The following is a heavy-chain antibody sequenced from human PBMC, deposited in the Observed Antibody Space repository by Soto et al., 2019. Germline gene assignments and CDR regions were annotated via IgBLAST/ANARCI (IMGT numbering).Heavy chain of an antibody. Sequence: GGSLRLSCAASGFTFSSYSMNWVRQAPGKGLEWVSSISSSSSYIYYADSVKGRCTISRDNAKNSLYLQMNSLRAEDTAVYYCARDPSVPWLAVPYYFDYWGQGTLVTVSS. J-gene: IGHJ4*02. CDR3: ARDPSVPWLAVPYYFDY. CDR1: GFTFSSYS. CDR2: ISSSSSYI. V-gene: IGHV3-21*01. D-gene: IGHD3-9*01.